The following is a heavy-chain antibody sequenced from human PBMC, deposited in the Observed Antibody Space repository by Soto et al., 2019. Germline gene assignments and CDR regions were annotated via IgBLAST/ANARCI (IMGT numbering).Heavy chain of an antibody. Sequence: ESGPTLVNPTQTLTLTFTFSGFSLSTSGMCVSWIRQPPGKALEWLALIDWDDDKYYSTSLKTRLTISKDTSKNQVVLTMTNMDPVDTATYYCARSTRTDTAMVHFDYWGQGTLVTVSS. CDR1: GFSLSTSGMC. CDR3: ARSTRTDTAMVHFDY. V-gene: IGHV2-70*01. CDR2: IDWDDDK. D-gene: IGHD5-18*01. J-gene: IGHJ4*02.